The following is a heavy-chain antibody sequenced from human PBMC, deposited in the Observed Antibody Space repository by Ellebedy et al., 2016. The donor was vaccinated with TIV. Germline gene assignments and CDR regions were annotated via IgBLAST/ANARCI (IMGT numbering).Heavy chain of an antibody. J-gene: IGHJ6*02. V-gene: IGHV3-30-3*01. Sequence: GGSLRLXXAASGFTFSSYPMHWVRQAPGQGLEWVAVISYDGTNTYYADSVKGRSTISRDNSKTTLFLQMTSLRAEDTAAYYCARRRDGYAYAMDVWGQGTTVTVSS. CDR1: GFTFSSYP. CDR3: ARRRDGYAYAMDV. D-gene: IGHD5-24*01. CDR2: ISYDGTNT.